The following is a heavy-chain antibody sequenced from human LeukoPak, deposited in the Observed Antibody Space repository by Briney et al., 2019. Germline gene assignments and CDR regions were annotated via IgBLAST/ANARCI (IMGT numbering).Heavy chain of an antibody. Sequence: PGGSLRLSCAASGFTFDDYAMHWVRQALGKGLEWVSGISWNSGSIGYADSVKGRFTISRDNAKNSLYLQMNSLRAEDTALYYCAKGYYDSSGYYYGLDYWGQGTLVTVSS. CDR2: ISWNSGSI. CDR1: GFTFDDYA. CDR3: AKGYYDSSGYYYGLDY. J-gene: IGHJ4*02. V-gene: IGHV3-9*01. D-gene: IGHD3-22*01.